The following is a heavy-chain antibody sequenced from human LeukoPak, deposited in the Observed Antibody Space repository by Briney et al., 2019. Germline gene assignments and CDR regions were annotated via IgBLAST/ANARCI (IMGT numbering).Heavy chain of an antibody. CDR2: VNHGGTT. V-gene: IGHV4-34*01. CDR3: ARVVYGDSSKDFDY. CDR1: GGSFSGYY. D-gene: IGHD4-17*01. J-gene: IGHJ4*02. Sequence: PSETLSLTCAVYGGSFSGYYWTWIRQPPGRGLEWIGEVNHGGTTNYNPSLKSRVIISTDTSKNQFSLNLNSVTAADTAVHYCARVVYGDSSKDFDYWGQGTLVTVSS.